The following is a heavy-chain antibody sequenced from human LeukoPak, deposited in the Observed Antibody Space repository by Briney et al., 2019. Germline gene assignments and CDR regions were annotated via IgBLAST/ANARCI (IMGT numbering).Heavy chain of an antibody. Sequence: GGPLRLSCAASGFTFSSYSMNWVRQSPGEGREWVSSISSSSSYIYYADSVKGRFTISRDNAKNSLYLQMNSLRAEDTAVYYCARVVGYSYGYLDYWGQGTLVTVSS. J-gene: IGHJ4*02. CDR2: ISSSSSYI. D-gene: IGHD5-18*01. CDR3: ARVVGYSYGYLDY. V-gene: IGHV3-21*01. CDR1: GFTFSSYS.